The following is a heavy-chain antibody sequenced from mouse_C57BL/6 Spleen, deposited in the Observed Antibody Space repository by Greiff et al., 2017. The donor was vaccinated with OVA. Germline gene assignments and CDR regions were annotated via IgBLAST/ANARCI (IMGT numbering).Heavy chain of an antibody. V-gene: IGHV3-6*01. CDR3: AREEGWDHYFDY. J-gene: IGHJ2*01. CDR1: GYSITSGYY. CDR2: ISYDGSN. D-gene: IGHD4-1*01. Sequence: LEESGPGLVKPSPSLSLTCSVTGYSITSGYYWNWIRQFPGNKLEWMGYISYDGSNNYNPSLKNRISITRDTSKNQFFLKLNSVTTEDTATYYCAREEGWDHYFDYWGQGTTLTVSS.